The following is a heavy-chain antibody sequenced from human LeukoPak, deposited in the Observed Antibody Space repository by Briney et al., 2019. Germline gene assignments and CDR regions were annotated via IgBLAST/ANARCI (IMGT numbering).Heavy chain of an antibody. J-gene: IGHJ3*02. V-gene: IGHV1-2*04. Sequence: ASVKVSCKASGYTFTGYYMHWVRQAPGQGLEWMGWINPNSGGTNYAQKFQGWVTMTRDTSISTAYMELSRLRSDDTAVYYCARHYDSSGVDAFDIWGQGTMVTVSS. CDR2: INPNSGGT. D-gene: IGHD3-22*01. CDR1: GYTFTGYY. CDR3: ARHYDSSGVDAFDI.